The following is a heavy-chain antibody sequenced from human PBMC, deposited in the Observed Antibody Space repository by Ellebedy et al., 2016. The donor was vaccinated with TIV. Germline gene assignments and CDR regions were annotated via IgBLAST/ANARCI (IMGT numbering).Heavy chain of an antibody. CDR3: ASPTLAVAGTENWFDP. J-gene: IGHJ5*02. CDR2: IHHSGST. V-gene: IGHV4-38-2*02. CDR1: GYSISSGYY. Sequence: SETLSLXXTVSGYSISSGYYWGWIRQPPGKGLEWIGSIHHSGSTYYNPSLKSRVTISVDTSKSQFSLKLSSVTAADTALYYCASPTLAVAGTENWFDPWGQGTLVTVSS. D-gene: IGHD6-19*01.